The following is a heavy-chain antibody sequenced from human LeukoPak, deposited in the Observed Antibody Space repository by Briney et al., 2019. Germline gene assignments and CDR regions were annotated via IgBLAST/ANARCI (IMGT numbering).Heavy chain of an antibody. CDR1: GGSISSGSYY. D-gene: IGHD4-17*01. J-gene: IGHJ5*02. CDR3: ARGELYDYGDYVGWFDP. V-gene: IGHV4-61*02. Sequence: PSETLSLTCTVSGGSISSGSYYWSWIRQPAGKGLEWIGRIYTSGSTNYNPTLKSRVTISVDTSKNQFSLKLSSVTAADTAVYYCARGELYDYGDYVGWFDPWGQGTLVTVSS. CDR2: IYTSGST.